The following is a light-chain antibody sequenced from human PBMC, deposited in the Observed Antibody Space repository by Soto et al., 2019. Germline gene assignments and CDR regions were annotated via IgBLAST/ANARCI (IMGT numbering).Light chain of an antibody. CDR1: SSDVGGYNY. J-gene: IGLJ2*01. CDR3: CSYADIHVV. CDR2: DVN. Sequence: QSALTQPRSVSGSPGQSVTISCTGTSSDVGGYNYVSWYRQHPGKAPKLIIYDVNRRPSGVPDRFSGYKSGNTASLTISGLQAEDEADYYFCSYADIHVVFGGGTKLTVL. V-gene: IGLV2-11*01.